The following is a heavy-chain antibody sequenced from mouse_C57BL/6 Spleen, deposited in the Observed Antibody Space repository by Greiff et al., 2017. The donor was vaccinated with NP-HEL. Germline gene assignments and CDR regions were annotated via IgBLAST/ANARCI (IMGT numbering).Heavy chain of an antibody. CDR1: GYTFTEYT. CDR3: ARHEDTFYYSNYGYFDY. CDR2: FYPGSGSI. J-gene: IGHJ2*01. D-gene: IGHD2-5*01. Sequence: VQLVESGAELVKPGASVKLSCKASGYTFTEYTIHWVKQRSGQGLEWIGWFYPGSGSIKYNEKFKDKATLTADKSSSTVYMELSRLTSEDSAVYFCARHEDTFYYSNYGYFDYWGQGTTLTVSS. V-gene: IGHV1-62-2*01.